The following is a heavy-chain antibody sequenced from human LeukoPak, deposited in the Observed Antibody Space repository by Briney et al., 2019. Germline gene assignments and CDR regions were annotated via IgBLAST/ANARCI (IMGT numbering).Heavy chain of an antibody. CDR2: ISGSGGST. CDR1: GFTFSSYG. CDR3: AKDRRDIVVVPAAI. V-gene: IGHV3-23*01. D-gene: IGHD2-2*01. J-gene: IGHJ4*02. Sequence: PGGSLRLSCAASGFTFSSYGMSWVRQAPGKGLEWVSAISGSGGSTYYADSVKGRFTISRDNSKNTLYLQMNSLRAEDTAVYYCAKDRRDIVVVPAAIWGQGTLVTVSS.